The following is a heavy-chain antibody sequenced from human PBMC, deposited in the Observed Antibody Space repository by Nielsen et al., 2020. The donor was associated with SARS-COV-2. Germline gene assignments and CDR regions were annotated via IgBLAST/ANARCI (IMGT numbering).Heavy chain of an antibody. CDR2: IYYSGST. Sequence: SETLSLTCTVSGGSISSYYWSWIRQPPGKGLEWIEYIYYSGSTNYNPSLKSRVTISVDTSKNQFSLKLSSVTAADTAVYYCARVSSGWLDYGMDVWGQGTTVTVSS. J-gene: IGHJ6*02. V-gene: IGHV4-59*13. CDR3: ARVSSGWLDYGMDV. D-gene: IGHD6-19*01. CDR1: GGSISSYY.